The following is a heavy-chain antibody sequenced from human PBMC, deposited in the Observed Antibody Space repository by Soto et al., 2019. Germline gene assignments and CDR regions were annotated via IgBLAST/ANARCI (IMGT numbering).Heavy chain of an antibody. D-gene: IGHD1-26*01. Sequence: QVQLVQSGAEVKKPGSSVKVSCKASGGTFSTYAISWVRQAPGQGLEWMGGIIPIFGTADYAQKFQGRVTITADESTGTXXMELSSRRSEDTAVYCCASREHDVIGGNYYSAMDVWGQGTTVTVSS. CDR3: ASREHDVIGGNYYSAMDV. J-gene: IGHJ6*02. V-gene: IGHV1-69*12. CDR1: GGTFSTYA. CDR2: IIPIFGTA.